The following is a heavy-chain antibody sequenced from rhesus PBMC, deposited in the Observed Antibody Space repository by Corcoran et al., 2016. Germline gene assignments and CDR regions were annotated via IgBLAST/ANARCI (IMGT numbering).Heavy chain of an antibody. CDR3: ARDFGYSGSKIDY. D-gene: IGHD6-25*01. V-gene: IGHV4-160*01. CDR1: GGSISSNY. CDR2: IYGSSGST. J-gene: IGHJ4*01. Sequence: QVQLQESGPGLVKPSETLSLTCAVSGGSISSNYWSWIRQPPGKGLEWIGYIYGSSGSTSHNPSLKSRVTISTDTSRNQFSLKLSSVTAADTAVDYCARDFGYSGSKIDYWGQGVLVTVSS.